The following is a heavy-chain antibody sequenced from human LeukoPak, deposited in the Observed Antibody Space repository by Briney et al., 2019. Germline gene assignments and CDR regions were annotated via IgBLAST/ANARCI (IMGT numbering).Heavy chain of an antibody. V-gene: IGHV4-34*01. CDR3: ARKGSGRRRVAVAGTRTTYYYYYMDV. CDR2: INHSGST. D-gene: IGHD6-19*01. CDR1: GGSFSGYY. Sequence: KPSETLSLTCAVYGGSFSGYYWSWLRQPPGKGLEWFGEINHSGSTNYNPSLKSRVTISVETSKNQFSLKLSSMTAAATAVYYCARKGSGRRRVAVAGTRTTYYYYYMDVWGKGTTVTISS. J-gene: IGHJ6*03.